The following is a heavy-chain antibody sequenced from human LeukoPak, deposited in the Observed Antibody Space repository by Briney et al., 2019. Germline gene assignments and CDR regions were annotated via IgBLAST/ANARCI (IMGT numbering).Heavy chain of an antibody. J-gene: IGHJ4*02. Sequence: SETLSLTCTVSGGSISSYYWNWIRQPPGKGLEWIGYMYYSGNTNYNPSLKSRLTTSLDTSKNQFSLKLSSVTAADTAVYYCARGKYYFDYWGQGTLVTVSS. CDR1: GGSISSYY. CDR3: ARGKYYFDY. V-gene: IGHV4-59*01. CDR2: MYYSGNT.